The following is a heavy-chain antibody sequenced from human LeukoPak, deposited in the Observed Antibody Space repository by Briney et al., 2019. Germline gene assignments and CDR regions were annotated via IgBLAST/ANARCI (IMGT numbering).Heavy chain of an antibody. CDR1: GFTFNSYS. Sequence: PGGSLRLSCAASGFTFNSYSMHWVRQAPGKGLEWVAVISYDGSNKHYADSVKGPFTISRDNSKNTLYLELSSLRAEDTAVFYCARGRQYYYDSSGYYFDYWGQGTLVTVSS. J-gene: IGHJ4*02. CDR3: ARGRQYYYDSSGYYFDY. CDR2: ISYDGSNK. D-gene: IGHD3-22*01. V-gene: IGHV3-30-3*01.